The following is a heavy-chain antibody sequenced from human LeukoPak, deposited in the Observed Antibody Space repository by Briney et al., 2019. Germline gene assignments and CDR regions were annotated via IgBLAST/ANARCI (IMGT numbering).Heavy chain of an antibody. CDR3: ARVMRGIVVVPAGPRYYYYMDV. D-gene: IGHD2-2*01. CDR1: GGSFSGYY. J-gene: IGHJ6*03. Sequence: SETLSLTCAVYGGSFSGYYWSWIRQPPGKGLEWIGEINHSGSTNYNPSLKSRVTISVDTSKNQFSLKLSSVTAADTAVYYCARVMRGIVVVPAGPRYYYYMDVWGKGTTVTVSS. CDR2: INHSGST. V-gene: IGHV4-34*01.